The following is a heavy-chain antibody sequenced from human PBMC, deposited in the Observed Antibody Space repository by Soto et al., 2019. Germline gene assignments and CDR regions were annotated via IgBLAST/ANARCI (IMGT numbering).Heavy chain of an antibody. Sequence: GESLRLSCAASGFTFSYYGMHWVRQAPGKGLEWVAVIWYDGSNKYYADSVKGRFTISRDNSKNTLYLQMNSLRAEDTAVYYCARDESFTVTTTHYFDYWGQGTLVTVSS. V-gene: IGHV3-33*01. CDR3: ARDESFTVTTTHYFDY. CDR2: IWYDGSNK. D-gene: IGHD4-17*01. J-gene: IGHJ4*02. CDR1: GFTFSYYG.